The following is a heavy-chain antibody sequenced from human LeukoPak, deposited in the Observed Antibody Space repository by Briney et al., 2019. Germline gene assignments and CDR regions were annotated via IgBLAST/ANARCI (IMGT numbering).Heavy chain of an antibody. Sequence: PGGSLRLSCAASGFTFSSYAMSWIRQPPGKGLEWIGYIYYSGSTNYNPSLKSRVTISVDTSKSQFSLKLSSVTAADTAVYYCARDTLAYCGGDCSPDWYFDVWGRGTLVTVSS. CDR2: IYYSGST. CDR3: ARDTLAYCGGDCSPDWYFDV. V-gene: IGHV4-59*01. J-gene: IGHJ2*01. CDR1: GFTFSSYA. D-gene: IGHD2-21*01.